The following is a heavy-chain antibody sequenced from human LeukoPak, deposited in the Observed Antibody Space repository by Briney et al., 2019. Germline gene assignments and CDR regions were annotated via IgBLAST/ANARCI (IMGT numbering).Heavy chain of an antibody. Sequence: GGSLRLSCAASGFTFSSYEMNWVRQAPGKGLERVSYISSSGSTIYYADSVKGRFTISRDNAKNSLYLQMNSLRAEDTAVYYCAREDLKYYDSSGIVGWFDYWGQGTLVTVSS. D-gene: IGHD3-22*01. CDR3: AREDLKYYDSSGIVGWFDY. CDR2: ISSSGSTI. CDR1: GFTFSSYE. V-gene: IGHV3-48*03. J-gene: IGHJ4*02.